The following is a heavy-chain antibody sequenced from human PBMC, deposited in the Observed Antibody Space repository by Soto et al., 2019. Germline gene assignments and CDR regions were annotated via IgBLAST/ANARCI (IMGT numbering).Heavy chain of an antibody. CDR2: ISGSGGST. CDR3: AKDLGYYGSGSYYNLNFDY. J-gene: IGHJ4*02. D-gene: IGHD3-10*01. CDR1: GFTFSSYA. V-gene: IGHV3-23*01. Sequence: GGSLRLSCAASGFTFSSYAMSWVRQAPGKGLEWVSAISGSGGSTYYADSVKGRFTISRDNSKNTLYLQMNSLRAEDTAVYYCAKDLGYYGSGSYYNLNFDYWGQGTLVTVSS.